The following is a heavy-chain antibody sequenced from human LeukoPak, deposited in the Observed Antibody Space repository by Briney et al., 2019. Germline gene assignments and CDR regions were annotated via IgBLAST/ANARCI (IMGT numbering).Heavy chain of an antibody. CDR1: GYTFTSYY. V-gene: IGHV1-46*01. CDR3: ARDAAPWGFCDY. CDR2: INPSGGST. Sequence: GASVKVSCKASGYTFTSYYMHWVRQAPGQGLEWMGIINPSGGSTSYAQKFQGRVTMTRDMSTSTVHMELSSLRSEDTAVYYCARDAAPWGFCDYWGQGTLVTVSS. D-gene: IGHD7-27*01. J-gene: IGHJ4*02.